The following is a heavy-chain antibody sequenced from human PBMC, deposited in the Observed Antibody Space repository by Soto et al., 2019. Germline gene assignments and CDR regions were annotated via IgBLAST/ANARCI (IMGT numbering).Heavy chain of an antibody. CDR1: GYTFTSYG. Sequence: ASVKVSCKASGYTFTSYGISWARQAPGQGLEWMGWISAYNGNTNYAQKLQGRVTMTTDTSTSTAYMELRSLRSDDTAVYYCARGYGATVTANDAFDIWGQGTMVTVSS. J-gene: IGHJ3*02. V-gene: IGHV1-18*01. D-gene: IGHD4-17*01. CDR3: ARGYGATVTANDAFDI. CDR2: ISAYNGNT.